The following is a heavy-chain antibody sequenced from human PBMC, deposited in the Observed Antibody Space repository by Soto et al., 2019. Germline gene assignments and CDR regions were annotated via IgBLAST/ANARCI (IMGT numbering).Heavy chain of an antibody. CDR2: ISGSGGST. J-gene: IGHJ4*02. CDR3: ATAAVARSTLAY. D-gene: IGHD6-13*01. Sequence: GGSLRLSCAASGFSFSSYGMCWVRQAPGKGLEWVSAISGSGGSTYYADSVKGRFTISRDNSKNTLFLQMNSLRAEDTAVYYCATAAVARSTLAYWSQGTLVTVSS. CDR1: GFSFSSYG. V-gene: IGHV3-23*01.